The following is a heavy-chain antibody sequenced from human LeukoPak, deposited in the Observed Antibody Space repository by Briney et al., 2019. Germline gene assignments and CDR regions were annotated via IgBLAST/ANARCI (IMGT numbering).Heavy chain of an antibody. CDR1: GGSFSGYY. D-gene: IGHD3-22*01. CDR2: IYYSGST. V-gene: IGHV4-59*01. CDR3: ARSPRVYDSSGYYFWYFDY. J-gene: IGHJ4*02. Sequence: SETLSLTCAVYGGSFSGYYWSWIRQPPGKGLEWIGYIYYSGSTNYNPSLKSRVTISVDTSKNQFSLKLSSVTAADTAVYYCARSPRVYDSSGYYFWYFDYWGQGTLVTVSS.